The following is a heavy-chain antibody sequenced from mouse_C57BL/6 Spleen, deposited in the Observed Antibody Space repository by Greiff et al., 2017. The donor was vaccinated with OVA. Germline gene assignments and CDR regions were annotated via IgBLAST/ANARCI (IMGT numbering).Heavy chain of an antibody. CDR1: GFSLTSYG. D-gene: IGHD2-4*01. V-gene: IGHV2-6*03. CDR3: ARSYDYDKDYAMDY. CDR2: IWSDGST. J-gene: IGHJ4*01. Sequence: VKLMESGPGLVAPSQSLSITCTVSGFSLTSYGVHWVRQPPGKGLEWLVVIWSDGSTTYNSALKSRLSISKDNSKSQVFLKMNSLQTDDTAMYYCARSYDYDKDYAMDYWGQGTSVTGSS.